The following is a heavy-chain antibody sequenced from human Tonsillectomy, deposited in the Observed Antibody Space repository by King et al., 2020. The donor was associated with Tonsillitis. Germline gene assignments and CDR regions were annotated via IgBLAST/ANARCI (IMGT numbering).Heavy chain of an antibody. CDR2: INHSGST. J-gene: IGHJ6*02. CDR3: ARGGNYYYDSSGYYWGAGYYGMDV. V-gene: IGHV4-34*01. D-gene: IGHD3-22*01. CDR1: GGSFSGFY. Sequence: VQLQQWGAGLLKPSETLSLTCAVFGGSFSGFYWSWIRQPPGKGLEWIGEINHSGSTNYNPSLKSRVTISVDTSKNQFSLKLSSVTAADTAVYYCARGGNYYYDSSGYYWGAGYYGMDVWGQGTTVTVSS.